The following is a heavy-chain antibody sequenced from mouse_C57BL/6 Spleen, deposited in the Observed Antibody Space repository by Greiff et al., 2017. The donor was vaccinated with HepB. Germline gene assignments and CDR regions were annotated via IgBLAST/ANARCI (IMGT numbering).Heavy chain of an antibody. D-gene: IGHD1-1*01. Sequence: QVQLQQSDAELVKPGASVKISCKVSGYTFTDHTIHWMKQRPEQGLEWIGYIYPRDGSTKYNEKFKGKATLTADKSSSTAYMQLNSLTSEDSAVYFCARGGDYGSHQAWFAYWGQGTLVTVSA. CDR3: ARGGDYGSHQAWFAY. CDR2: IYPRDGST. V-gene: IGHV1-78*01. J-gene: IGHJ3*01. CDR1: GYTFTDHT.